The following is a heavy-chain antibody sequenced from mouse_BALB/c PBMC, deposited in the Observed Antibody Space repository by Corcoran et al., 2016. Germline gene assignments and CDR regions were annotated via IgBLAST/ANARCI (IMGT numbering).Heavy chain of an antibody. J-gene: IGHJ4*01. CDR2: INTYTGEP. Sequence: QIQLVQSGPELKKPGETVKISCKASGYTFTNYGMNWVKQAPGKGLKWMGWINTYTGEPTDADDFKGRFAFSLETSASTAYLQINNLKNEDMATYFCARAAVPYAMDYWGQGTSVTVSS. CDR3: ARAAVPYAMDY. CDR1: GYTFTNYG. V-gene: IGHV9-1*02.